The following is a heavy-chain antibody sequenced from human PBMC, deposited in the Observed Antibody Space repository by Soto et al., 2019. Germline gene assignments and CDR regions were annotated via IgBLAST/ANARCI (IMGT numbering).Heavy chain of an antibody. CDR1: GGSISSSYYY. CDR3: ARHTAGSLAHFGMDV. D-gene: IGHD3-10*01. CDR2: IYYSGST. V-gene: IGHV4-39*01. J-gene: IGHJ6*02. Sequence: QVQLQESGPGLVKPSETLSLPCTVSGGSISSSYYYWGWIRQPPGKGLEWIGSIYYSGSTYYNPSLKSRVTMXXDXSXTQFSLNLNSVTAADTAVYYCARHTAGSLAHFGMDVWGQGTTVTVSS.